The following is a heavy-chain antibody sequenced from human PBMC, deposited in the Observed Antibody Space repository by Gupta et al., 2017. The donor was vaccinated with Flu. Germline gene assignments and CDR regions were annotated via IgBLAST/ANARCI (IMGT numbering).Heavy chain of an antibody. CDR1: GGSFSGYF. D-gene: IGHD6-19*01. J-gene: IGHJ4*02. CDR3: ARRRIAVADMWDN. V-gene: IGHV4-34*12. CDR2: VIHTGIT. Sequence: VHGGSFSGYFWSWIRQPPGKGLEYIGEVIHTGITKFNPSLKSRASVSIDTSKNQFSLKMTSVTAADTAVYYCARRRIAVADMWDNWGQGSLVIVSS.